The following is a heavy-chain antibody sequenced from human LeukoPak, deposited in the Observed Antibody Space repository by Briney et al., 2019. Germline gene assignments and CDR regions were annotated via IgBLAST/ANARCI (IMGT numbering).Heavy chain of an antibody. CDR1: GYTFTSYA. J-gene: IGHJ4*02. CDR2: INAGNGNT. V-gene: IGHV1-3*01. D-gene: IGHD3-22*01. Sequence: ASVKVSCKASGYTFTSYAMHWVRQAPGQRLEWMGWINAGNGNTKYSQKLQGRVTMTTDTSTSTAYMELRSLRSDDTAVYYCARGEYYYDSSGYSSVDYWGQGTLVTVSS. CDR3: ARGEYYYDSSGYSSVDY.